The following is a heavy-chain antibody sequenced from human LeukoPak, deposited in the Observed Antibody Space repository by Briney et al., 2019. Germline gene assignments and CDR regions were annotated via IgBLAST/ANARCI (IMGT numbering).Heavy chain of an antibody. CDR1: GASITSGTYY. CDR3: ARDNGWEYYYYMDV. CDR2: IYAGGST. Sequence: PSETLSLTCIVSGASITSGTYYWTWIRQPAGKGLEWIGRIYAGGSTNYNPPLKSRLTMSIDTSKNQFSLKLSSVTAADTAVYYCARDNGWEYYYYMDVWGKGTTVTVSS. D-gene: IGHD6-19*01. V-gene: IGHV4-61*02. J-gene: IGHJ6*03.